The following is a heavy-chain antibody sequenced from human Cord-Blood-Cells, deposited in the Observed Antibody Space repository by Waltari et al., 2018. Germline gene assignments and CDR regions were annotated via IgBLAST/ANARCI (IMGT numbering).Heavy chain of an antibody. CDR2: ISYDGSNK. V-gene: IGHV3-30-3*01. CDR3: ARDKAWSLRSAFDI. D-gene: IGHD1-1*01. CDR1: GLPFSSYA. Sequence: QVQLVESGGGVVQPGGPRRLPCAASGLPFSSYAMHWSRQAPGKGLEWVAVISYDGSNKYYADSVKGRFTISRDNSKNTLYPQMNSLRAEDTAVYYCARDKAWSLRSAFDIWGQGTMVTVSS. J-gene: IGHJ3*02.